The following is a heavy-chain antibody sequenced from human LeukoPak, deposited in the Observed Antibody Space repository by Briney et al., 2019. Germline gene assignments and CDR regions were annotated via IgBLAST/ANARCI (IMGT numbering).Heavy chain of an antibody. V-gene: IGHV3-33*01. CDR3: SAGLPHDY. J-gene: IGHJ4*02. CDR2: IWEDGSNI. D-gene: IGHD2-21*02. CDR1: GFTFSSYG. Sequence: GTSLRLSCAASGFTFSSYGMHWVRQAPGKGLEWVAVIWEDGSNIYYADSVKGRFTISRDNSKNTLYLQMNSLKTEDTAVYYCSAGLPHDYWGQGTLVSVSS.